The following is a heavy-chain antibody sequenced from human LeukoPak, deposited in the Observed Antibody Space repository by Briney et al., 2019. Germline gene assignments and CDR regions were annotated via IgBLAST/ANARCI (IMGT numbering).Heavy chain of an antibody. CDR1: GFTFSSYA. V-gene: IGHV3-23*01. D-gene: IGHD4-17*01. CDR2: ISGSGGST. J-gene: IGHJ4*02. CDR3: AKDQLRIGYGDYPVPDY. Sequence: GGSLRLSCAASGFTFSSYAMSWVRQAPGKGLEWVSAISGSGGSTYYADSVKGRFTISRDNSKNTLYLQMNSLRAEDTAVYYCAKDQLRIGYGDYPVPDYWGQGTLVTVSS.